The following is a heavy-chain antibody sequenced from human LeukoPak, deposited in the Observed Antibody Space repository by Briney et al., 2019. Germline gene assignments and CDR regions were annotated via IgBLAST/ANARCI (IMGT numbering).Heavy chain of an antibody. D-gene: IGHD2-21*02. CDR1: GYTFTSYD. J-gene: IGHJ4*02. CDR3: ARESTIYCGGDCTFDY. Sequence: ASVKVSCKASGYTFTSYDINWVRQATGQGLEWMGWMNPNSGNTSYAQKFQGRVTMTRDTSTSTVYMELSSLRSEDTAVYYCARESTIYCGGDCTFDYWGQGTLVTVSS. V-gene: IGHV1-8*01. CDR2: MNPNSGNT.